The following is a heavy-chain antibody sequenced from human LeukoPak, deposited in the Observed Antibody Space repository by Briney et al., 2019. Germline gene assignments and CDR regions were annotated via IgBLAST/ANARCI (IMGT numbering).Heavy chain of an antibody. CDR2: INPNSGGT. Sequence: ASVKVSCKASGYTFTGYYMHWVRQAPGQGLEWMGWINPNSGGTNYAQKFQGRVTMTRDTSISTAYMELSRLRSDDTAVYYCARDYYDSSGLLHYDAFDIWGQGTMVTVSS. D-gene: IGHD3-22*01. CDR1: GYTFTGYY. J-gene: IGHJ3*02. V-gene: IGHV1-2*02. CDR3: ARDYYDSSGLLHYDAFDI.